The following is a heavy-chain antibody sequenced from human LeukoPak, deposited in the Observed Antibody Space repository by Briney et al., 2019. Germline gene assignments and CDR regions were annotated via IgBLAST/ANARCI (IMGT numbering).Heavy chain of an antibody. CDR2: ISRNGGST. V-gene: IGHV3-64D*06. CDR1: GFTLSMNT. CDR3: VESSASCVHFDY. Sequence: GGSLRLSCLGSGFTLSMNTMHWVRQAPGRGLDYVSAISRNGGSTYYADSVKGRFLISKDNSKHTLYLQLSSLRPDHTAVYYWVESSASCVHFDYWGQGTLVTVSS. J-gene: IGHJ4*02. D-gene: IGHD2-21*01.